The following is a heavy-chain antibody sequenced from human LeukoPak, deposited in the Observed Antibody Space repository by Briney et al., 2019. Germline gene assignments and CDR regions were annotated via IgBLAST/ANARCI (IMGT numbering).Heavy chain of an antibody. V-gene: IGHV1-2*02. CDR3: ARDHSSGWCCAFDI. J-gene: IGHJ3*02. CDR2: INPNSGGT. D-gene: IGHD6-19*01. Sequence: GASVKVSCKASGYTFTGYYMHWVRQAPGQGLEWMGWINPNSGGTNYAQKFQGRVTMTRDTSISTAYMELRSLRSDDTAVYYCARDHSSGWCCAFDIWGQGTMVTVSS. CDR1: GYTFTGYY.